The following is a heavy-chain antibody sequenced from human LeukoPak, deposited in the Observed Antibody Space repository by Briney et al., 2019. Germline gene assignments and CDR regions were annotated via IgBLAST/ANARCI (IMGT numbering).Heavy chain of an antibody. CDR2: ISGNGANT. CDR3: ARVVPMSDS. CDR1: GFTFSNYG. J-gene: IGHJ5*02. V-gene: IGHV3-23*01. D-gene: IGHD2-21*01. Sequence: GGSLRLSCVTSGFTFSNYGMSWVRQAPGRGLMWVSAISGNGANTFYADSVKGRFTVSRDNSKNTLYLQMSGLRAEDTAVYYCARVVPMSDSWGQGTLVTVPS.